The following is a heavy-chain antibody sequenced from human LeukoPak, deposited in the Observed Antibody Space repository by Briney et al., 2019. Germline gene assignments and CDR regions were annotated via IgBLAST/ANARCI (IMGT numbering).Heavy chain of an antibody. CDR3: ARVRRGFGESLNTHRYNWFDP. CDR1: GGTFISYA. CDR2: FIPIFGTT. J-gene: IGHJ5*02. Sequence: SVKVSCKASGGTFISYAISWVRQAPGQGLEWMGGFIPIFGTTNYAQKFQGRVTITADESTSTAYMELSSLRSEDTAVYYCARVRRGFGESLNTHRYNWFDPWGQGTLVTVSS. D-gene: IGHD3-10*01. V-gene: IGHV1-69*13.